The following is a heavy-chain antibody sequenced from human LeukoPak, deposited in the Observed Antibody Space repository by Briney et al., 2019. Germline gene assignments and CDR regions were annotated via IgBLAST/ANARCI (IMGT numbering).Heavy chain of an antibody. CDR2: ISYDGNNK. CDR3: ARGQYYYDSSGYLGY. J-gene: IGHJ4*02. CDR1: GFTFSSYG. V-gene: IGHV3-30*03. Sequence: GGSLRLSCAASGFTFSSYGMHWVRLAPGKGLEWVAVISYDGNNKFYGDSVKGRFTISRDNSKNTLYLQMNSLRSEDMAVYYCARGQYYYDSSGYLGYWGQGTLVTVSS. D-gene: IGHD3-22*01.